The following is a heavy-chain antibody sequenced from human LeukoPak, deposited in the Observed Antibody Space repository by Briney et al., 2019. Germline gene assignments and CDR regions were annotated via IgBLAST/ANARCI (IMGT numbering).Heavy chain of an antibody. Sequence: GESLTISCKGSGYSFTSYWIGWVRQLPGKGLEWMGIIYPGDSDTRYSPSFQGQVTISADKSISTAYLQWSSLKASDTAMYYCARSKIEIATTFDYWGQGTLVTVSS. CDR2: IYPGDSDT. CDR1: GYSFTSYW. V-gene: IGHV5-51*01. J-gene: IGHJ4*02. D-gene: IGHD5-24*01. CDR3: ARSKIEIATTFDY.